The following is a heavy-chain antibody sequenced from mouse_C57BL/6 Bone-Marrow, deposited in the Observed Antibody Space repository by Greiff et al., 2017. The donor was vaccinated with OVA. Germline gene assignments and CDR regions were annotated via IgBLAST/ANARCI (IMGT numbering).Heavy chain of an antibody. CDR2: IDPENGDT. CDR3: TTVYYSNYYAMDY. V-gene: IGHV14-4*01. J-gene: IGHJ4*01. Sequence: VQLQQSGAELVRPGASVKLSCTASGFNIKDDYMHWVKQRPEQGLEWIGWIDPENGDTEYASKFQGKATITADTSSNTAYLQLSSLTSEDTAVYYSTTVYYSNYYAMDYWGQGTSVTVSS. D-gene: IGHD2-5*01. CDR1: GFNIKDDY.